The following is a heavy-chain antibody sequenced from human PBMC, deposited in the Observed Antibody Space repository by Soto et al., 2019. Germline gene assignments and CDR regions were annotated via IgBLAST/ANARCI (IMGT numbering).Heavy chain of an antibody. D-gene: IGHD3-9*01. Sequence: ASVKVSCKASGGTFSSYAISWVRQAPGQGLEWMGGIIPIFGTANYAQKFQGRVTITADESTSTAYMELSSLRSEDTAVYYCARVGLRYFDWPFFDYWGQGTLVTVSS. CDR3: ARVGLRYFDWPFFDY. V-gene: IGHV1-69*13. CDR1: GGTFSSYA. J-gene: IGHJ4*02. CDR2: IIPIFGTA.